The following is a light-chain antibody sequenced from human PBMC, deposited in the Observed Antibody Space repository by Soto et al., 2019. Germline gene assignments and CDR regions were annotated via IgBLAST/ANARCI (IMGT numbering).Light chain of an antibody. Sequence: DSQMTQSPSTLSASVGDRVTITCRARQNIVNWLAWYQQKPGKAPNLLIYKTSTLQRGVPSRFSGSGPGTEFTLTISSLQPDDFATYYCQQYDSHPMYTFGQGTKVDIK. V-gene: IGKV1-5*03. CDR2: KTS. J-gene: IGKJ2*01. CDR1: QNIVNW. CDR3: QQYDSHPMYT.